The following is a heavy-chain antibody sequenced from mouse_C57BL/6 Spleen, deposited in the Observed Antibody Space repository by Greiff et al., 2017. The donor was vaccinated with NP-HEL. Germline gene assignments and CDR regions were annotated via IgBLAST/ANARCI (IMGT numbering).Heavy chain of an antibody. V-gene: IGHV14-2*01. D-gene: IGHD2-3*01. Sequence: VQLQQSGAELVKPGASVKLSCTASGFNIKDYYMHWVKQRTEQGLEWIGRIDPEDGETKYVPKFQGKATITADTSSNTAYLQLSSLTSEDTAVYYCARSGDGYPLFDYWGQGTTLTVSS. CDR2: IDPEDGET. CDR3: ARSGDGYPLFDY. J-gene: IGHJ2*01. CDR1: GFNIKDYY.